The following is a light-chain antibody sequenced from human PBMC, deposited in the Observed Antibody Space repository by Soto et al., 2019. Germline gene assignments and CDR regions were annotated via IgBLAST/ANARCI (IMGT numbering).Light chain of an antibody. J-gene: IGLJ2*01. CDR3: SSHAAGSTLI. V-gene: IGLV2-14*03. Sequence: QSVLTQPASVSGSPGQSTTISCTGTSSDVGGYNEVSWYQQRPGRAPKLMIYDVTNRPSGVSNRFSGSKSGNTASLPISGLQAEDEAYYYCSSHAAGSTLIFGGGTKLTVL. CDR1: SSDVGGYNE. CDR2: DVT.